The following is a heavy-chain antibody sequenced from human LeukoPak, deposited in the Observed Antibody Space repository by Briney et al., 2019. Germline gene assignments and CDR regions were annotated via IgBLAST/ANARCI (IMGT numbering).Heavy chain of an antibody. J-gene: IGHJ6*03. CDR3: ARLEGYYYYYMDV. CDR2: INPNSGGT. D-gene: IGHD5-24*01. CDR1: GYTFTGYY. V-gene: IGHV1-2*02. Sequence: GASVKVSCKASGYTFTGYYMHWVRQAPGQGLEWMGWINPNSGGTNYAQKFQGRATMTRDTSISTAYMELSRLRSDDTAVYYCARLEGYYYYYMDVWGKGTTVTVSS.